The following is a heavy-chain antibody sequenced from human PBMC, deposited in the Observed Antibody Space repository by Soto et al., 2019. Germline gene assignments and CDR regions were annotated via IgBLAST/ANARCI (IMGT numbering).Heavy chain of an antibody. CDR3: ARHQNYDYVWGSYHTPFDY. Sequence: SETLSLTCTVSGGSISSSSYYWGWIRQPPGKGLEWIGSIYYSGSTYYNPSLKSRVTISVDTSKNQSSLKLSSVTAADTAVYYCARHQNYDYVWGSYHTPFDYWGQGTLVTVSS. CDR1: GGSISSSSYY. CDR2: IYYSGST. V-gene: IGHV4-39*01. J-gene: IGHJ4*02. D-gene: IGHD3-16*02.